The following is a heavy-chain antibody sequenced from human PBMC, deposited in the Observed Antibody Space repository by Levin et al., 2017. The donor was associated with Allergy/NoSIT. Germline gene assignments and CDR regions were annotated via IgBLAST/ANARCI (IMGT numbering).Heavy chain of an antibody. CDR2: INQDGSEK. CDR1: GFSFRSYW. J-gene: IGHJ5*02. V-gene: IGHV3-7*03. Sequence: LSLTCEDFGFSFRSYWMSWVRQVPGKGLEWVATINQDGSEKYYMESVRGRFTISRDNAKNSLYLQMKSLRAEDTALFYCAKDGIPTNRPYGGNGFGVWGQGTLVSVSS. CDR3: AKDGIPTNRPYGGNGFGV. D-gene: IGHD2-8*01.